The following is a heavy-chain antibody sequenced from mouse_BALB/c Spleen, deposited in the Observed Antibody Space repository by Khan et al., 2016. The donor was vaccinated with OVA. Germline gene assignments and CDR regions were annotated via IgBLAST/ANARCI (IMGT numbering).Heavy chain of an antibody. CDR1: GFSLTNYG. CDR2: IWSGGIT. V-gene: IGHV2-2*02. Sequence: QVQLKESGPGLVQPSQSLSITCTVSGFSLTNYGVHWVRQSPGKGLEWLGVIWSGGITDYNETFISRLSISKDISKSQVLYRRNRLQANDTAIYYCAKNSNAYCDYWGQGTIRSVSS. CDR3: AKNSNAYCDY. J-gene: IGHJ2*01.